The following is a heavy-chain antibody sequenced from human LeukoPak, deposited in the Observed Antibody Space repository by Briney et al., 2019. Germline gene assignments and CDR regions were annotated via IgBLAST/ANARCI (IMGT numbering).Heavy chain of an antibody. Sequence: ASVKVSCKASGYTFTGYYMHWVRQAPGQGLEWMGWINPNSGGTNYAQKFQGRVTMTRDTSISTAHMELSRLRSDDTAVYYCARDRRPGIAVAGTYWGQGTLVTVSS. CDR3: ARDRRPGIAVAGTY. CDR2: INPNSGGT. V-gene: IGHV1-2*02. J-gene: IGHJ4*02. CDR1: GYTFTGYY. D-gene: IGHD6-19*01.